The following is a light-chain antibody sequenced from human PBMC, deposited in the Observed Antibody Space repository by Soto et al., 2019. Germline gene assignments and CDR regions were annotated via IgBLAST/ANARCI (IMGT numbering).Light chain of an antibody. J-gene: IGLJ3*02. V-gene: IGLV6-57*04. CDR1: SGSIASNY. CDR3: QSSENNLWV. Sequence: NFMLTQPHSVSESPGKTVTISCTRSSGSIASNYVQWYQQRPGSAPTPVISEDNQRPSGVPDRFAGSIDASSNSASLTISGLKPEDEADYYCQSSENNLWVFGGGTKLTVL. CDR2: EDN.